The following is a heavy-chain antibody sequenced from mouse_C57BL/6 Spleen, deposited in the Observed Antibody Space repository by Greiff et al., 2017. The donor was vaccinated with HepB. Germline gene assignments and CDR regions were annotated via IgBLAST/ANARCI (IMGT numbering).Heavy chain of an antibody. CDR1: GYTFTSYW. Sequence: QVPLKQPGAELVKPGASVKMSCKASGYTFTSYWITWVKQRPGRGLELIGDIYPGSGSTNYNEKFKSKATLTVDTSSSTAYMQLSSLTSEDSAVYYCARKWLTGNYYAMDYWGQGTSVTVSS. V-gene: IGHV1-55*01. CDR2: IYPGSGST. J-gene: IGHJ4*01. D-gene: IGHD4-1*01. CDR3: ARKWLTGNYYAMDY.